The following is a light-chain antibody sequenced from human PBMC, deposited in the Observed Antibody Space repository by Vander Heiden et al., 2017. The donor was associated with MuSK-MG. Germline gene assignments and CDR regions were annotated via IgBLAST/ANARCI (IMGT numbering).Light chain of an antibody. J-gene: IGKJ4*01. V-gene: IGKV1-39*01. Sequence: DIQMTQSPSSLSASVGDRVTITCRASQRISNFLNWYQQKPGKAPKLLIYAASSLQSGPPSRFSGSGSGTDFTLTISSLQPEDFATYYCQQSYSPLASFGGGTKVEIK. CDR3: QQSYSPLAS. CDR1: QRISNF. CDR2: AAS.